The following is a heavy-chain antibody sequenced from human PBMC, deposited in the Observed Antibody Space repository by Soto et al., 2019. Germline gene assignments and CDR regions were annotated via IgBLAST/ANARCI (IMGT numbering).Heavy chain of an antibody. CDR1: GGSISSGGYY. V-gene: IGHV4-31*03. Sequence: QVQLQESGPGLVKPSQTLSLTCTVSGGSISSGGYYWSWIRQHPGEGLEWIGYIYYSGSTYYNTSLTSRVTISVDTSNTQFSQKLSSVTAADTAVYYCARVYYGDHIYWYFYLWGRGTLVTVSS. D-gene: IGHD4-17*01. J-gene: IGHJ2*01. CDR2: IYYSGST. CDR3: ARVYYGDHIYWYFYL.